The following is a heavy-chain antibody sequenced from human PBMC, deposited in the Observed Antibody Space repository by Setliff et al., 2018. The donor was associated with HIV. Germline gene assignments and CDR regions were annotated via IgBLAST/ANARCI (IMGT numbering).Heavy chain of an antibody. Sequence: SETLSLTCTVSGGSIRSHYWSWIRQPPGKRLEWIGYIYYSGSTNYNPSLKSRVTISVDTAKNQFSLKLSSVTAADTAVYYCARLRGSYDYLEIFYYNYMDVWGKGTTVTVSS. CDR2: IYYSGST. V-gene: IGHV4-59*11. J-gene: IGHJ6*03. CDR1: GGSIRSHY. CDR3: ARLRGSYDYLEIFYYNYMDV. D-gene: IGHD5-12*01.